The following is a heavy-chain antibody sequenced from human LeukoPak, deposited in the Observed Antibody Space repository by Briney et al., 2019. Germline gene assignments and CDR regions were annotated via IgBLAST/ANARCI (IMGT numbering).Heavy chain of an antibody. Sequence: SETLSLTCTVSGGSISSSSYYWGWIRQPPGKGLEWIGSIYYSGSTYYNPSLKSRVTISVDTSKSQFSLKLSSVTAADTAVYYCARHYYGSGTNISPRDYWGQGTLVTVSS. CDR3: ARHYYGSGTNISPRDY. J-gene: IGHJ4*02. V-gene: IGHV4-39*01. CDR1: GGSISSSSYY. D-gene: IGHD3-10*01. CDR2: IYYSGST.